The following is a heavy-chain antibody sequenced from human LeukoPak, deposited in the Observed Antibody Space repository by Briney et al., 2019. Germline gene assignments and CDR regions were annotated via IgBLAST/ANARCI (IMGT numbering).Heavy chain of an antibody. CDR3: ASGEVITMIVVVMNY. J-gene: IGHJ4*02. CDR2: INPNSGGT. Sequence: ASVKVSCKASGYTFTGYYMHWVRQAPGQGFEWMGWINPNSGGTNYAQKFQGRVTMTRDTSISTAYMELSRLRSDDTAVYYCASGEVITMIVVVMNYWGQGTLVTVSS. D-gene: IGHD3-22*01. CDR1: GYTFTGYY. V-gene: IGHV1-2*02.